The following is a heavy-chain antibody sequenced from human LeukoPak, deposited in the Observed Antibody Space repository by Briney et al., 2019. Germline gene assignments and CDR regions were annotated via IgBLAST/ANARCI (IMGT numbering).Heavy chain of an antibody. CDR3: ARVTRGYGMDV. V-gene: IGHV3-21*01. J-gene: IGHJ6*02. CDR1: GFTFSSHS. Sequence: PGGSLRLSCAASGFTFSSHSMNWVRQAPGKGLEWVSSISSSSSYIYYADSVKGRFTISRDNAKNSLYLQMNSLRAEDTAVYYCARVTRGYGMDVWGQGTTVTVSS. CDR2: ISSSSSYI.